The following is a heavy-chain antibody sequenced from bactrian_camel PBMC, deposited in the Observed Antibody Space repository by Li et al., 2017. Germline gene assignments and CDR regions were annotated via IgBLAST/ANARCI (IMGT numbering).Heavy chain of an antibody. Sequence: VQLVESGGGLVQPGGSLRLSCAASGFTFSSYYMSWVRQAPGKEGEGVARIDTISGATYYTDSVKGRFTISRDNAKKAVYLEMNSLKPEDTGVYYCAADRGYGLDCDDASGYWGRGPRSPSP. J-gene: IGHJ6*01. CDR1: GFTFSSYY. D-gene: IGHD3*01. CDR3: AADRGYGLDCDDASGY. V-gene: IGHV3S40*01. CDR2: IDTISGAT.